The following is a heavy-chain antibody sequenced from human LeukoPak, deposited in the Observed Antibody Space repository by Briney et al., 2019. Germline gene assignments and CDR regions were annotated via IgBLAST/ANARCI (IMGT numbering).Heavy chain of an antibody. D-gene: IGHD4-11*01. CDR1: GGSISSSSYY. Sequence: PSETLSLTCTVSGGSISSSSYYWGWIRQPPGKGLEWIGSIYYSGSTYYNPSLKSRVTISVDTSKNQFSLKLSSVTAADTAVYYCARGNLDYYYYYYHMDVWGKGTTVTISS. J-gene: IGHJ6*03. CDR2: IYYSGST. V-gene: IGHV4-39*01. CDR3: ARGNLDYYYYYYHMDV.